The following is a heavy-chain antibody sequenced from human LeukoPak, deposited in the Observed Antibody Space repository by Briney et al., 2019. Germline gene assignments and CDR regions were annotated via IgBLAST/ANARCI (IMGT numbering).Heavy chain of an antibody. V-gene: IGHV3-7*01. CDR2: IKEDGSDK. CDR3: VRDLGEMPTIS. CDR1: GFTFSTYW. D-gene: IGHD5-24*01. Sequence: GGSLRLSCAASGFTFSTYWMSWVRQAPGKGLEWVANIKEDGSDKYYVDSVKGRFTISRDNAKNSLHLQMNSLRAEDTAVYYCVRDLGEMPTISWGQGTLVTVSS. J-gene: IGHJ4*02.